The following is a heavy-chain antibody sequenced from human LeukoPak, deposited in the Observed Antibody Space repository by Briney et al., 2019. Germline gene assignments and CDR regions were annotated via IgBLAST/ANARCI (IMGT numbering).Heavy chain of an antibody. CDR1: GGTFSSYA. CDR2: IIPIFGTA. D-gene: IGHD6-6*01. V-gene: IGHV1-69*05. J-gene: IGHJ6*03. CDR3: ARDGSGDSSSSLGNYYYYMDV. Sequence: GASVKVSCKASGGTFSSYAISWVRQAPGQGLEWMGGIIPIFGTANYAQKFQGRVTITTDEFTSTAYMELSSQRSEDTAVYYCARDGSGDSSSSLGNYYYYMDVWGKGTTVTVSS.